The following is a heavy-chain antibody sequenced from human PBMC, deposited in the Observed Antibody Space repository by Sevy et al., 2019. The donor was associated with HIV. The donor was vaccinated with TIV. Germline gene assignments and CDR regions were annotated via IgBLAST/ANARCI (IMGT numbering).Heavy chain of an antibody. CDR2: IYYSGSN. V-gene: IGHV4-39*01. D-gene: IGHD3-10*01. CDR1: GGSISSSSYY. J-gene: IGHJ4*02. CDR3: ARHSYYGSGCYFRY. Sequence: SETLSLTCTVSGGSISSSSYYWGWIRQPPGKGLEWIGSIYYSGSNYYNPSLKSRVTISVDTSKNQFSLKLSSVTAADTAVYYCARHSYYGSGCYFRYWGQGTLVTVSS.